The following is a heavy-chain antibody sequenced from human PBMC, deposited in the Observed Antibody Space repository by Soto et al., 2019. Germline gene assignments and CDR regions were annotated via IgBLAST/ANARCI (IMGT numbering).Heavy chain of an antibody. J-gene: IGHJ6*02. D-gene: IGHD3-3*01. CDR1: EFTFINYG. CDR3: AKDRDYYDFWSGKSYYYYYGMDV. CDR2: ISYDGSTK. Sequence: PGGSLRLSCAASEFTFINYGMHWVRQAPGKGLERGAVISYDGSTKCYADSVKGRFTISRDNSKNKLYLQMNSLRAEDTAVYYCAKDRDYYDFWSGKSYYYYYGMDVWGQGTTVTVSS. V-gene: IGHV3-30*18.